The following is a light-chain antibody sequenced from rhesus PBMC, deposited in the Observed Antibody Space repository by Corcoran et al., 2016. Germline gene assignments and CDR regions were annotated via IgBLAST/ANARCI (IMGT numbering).Light chain of an antibody. CDR1: QGITNG. CDR2: EAS. J-gene: IGKJ3*01. CDR3: QHYFITPFT. Sequence: DIQMTQSPSSLSASVGDRVTITCRASQGITNGLAWYQQKPGETPKLLIYEASSLQSGMPSRFSGSGSGTYFTLTISSLQSEDFATYYFQHYFITPFTFGPGTKLDIE. V-gene: IGKV1-22*01.